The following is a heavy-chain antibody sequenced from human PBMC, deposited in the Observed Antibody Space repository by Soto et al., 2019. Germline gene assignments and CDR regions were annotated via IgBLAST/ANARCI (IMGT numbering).Heavy chain of an antibody. Sequence: XSVKVSCKDSVYTFTSYGISWVRQAPGQGLEWMGWISAYNGNTNYAQKLQGRVTMTTDTSTSTAYMELRSLRSDDTAVYYCARDPTPYYDILTGYSPPNWFEPWGKGTLVTVS. V-gene: IGHV1-18*04. D-gene: IGHD3-9*01. CDR2: ISAYNGNT. CDR1: VYTFTSYG. J-gene: IGHJ5*02. CDR3: ARDPTPYYDILTGYSPPNWFEP.